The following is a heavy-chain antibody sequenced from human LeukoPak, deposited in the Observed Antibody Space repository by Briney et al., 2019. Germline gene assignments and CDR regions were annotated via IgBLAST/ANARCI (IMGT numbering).Heavy chain of an antibody. CDR3: ARHPHYSSSFRAAFDI. CDR2: IYYSGST. Sequence: PSETLSLTCTVSGGSISSSSYYWGWIRQPPGKGLEWIGSIYYSGSTYYNPSLKSRVTISVDTSKNQFSLKLSSVTAADTAVYYCARHPHYSSSFRAAFDIWGQGTMVTVSS. J-gene: IGHJ3*02. D-gene: IGHD6-13*01. CDR1: GGSISSSSYY. V-gene: IGHV4-39*01.